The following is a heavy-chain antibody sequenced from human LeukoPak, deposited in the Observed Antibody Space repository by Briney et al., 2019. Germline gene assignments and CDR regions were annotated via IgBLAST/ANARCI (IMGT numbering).Heavy chain of an antibody. CDR3: AELGITMIGGV. CDR2: INWNGGST. CDR1: GFTFDVYG. V-gene: IGHV3-20*04. J-gene: IGHJ6*04. D-gene: IGHD3-10*02. Sequence: GGSLRLSCAASGFTFDVYGMSWVRQAPGKGLEWVSAINWNGGSTGYADSVKGRFTISRDNAKNSLYLQMNSLRAEDTAVYYCAELGITMIGGVWGKGTTVTISS.